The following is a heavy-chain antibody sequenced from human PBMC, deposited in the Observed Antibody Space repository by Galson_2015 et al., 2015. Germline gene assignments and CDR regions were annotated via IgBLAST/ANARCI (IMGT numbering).Heavy chain of an antibody. CDR1: GGTFSSYA. CDR3: ARGGASYGSGMWGYYYYYMDV. CDR2: IIPIFGTA. Sequence: SVKVSCKASGGTFSSYAISWVRQAPGQGLEWMGGIIPIFGTANYAQKFQGRVTITADESTSTAYMELSSLRSEDTAVYYCARGGASYGSGMWGYYYYYMDVWGKGTTVTVSS. V-gene: IGHV1-69*13. J-gene: IGHJ6*03. D-gene: IGHD3-10*01.